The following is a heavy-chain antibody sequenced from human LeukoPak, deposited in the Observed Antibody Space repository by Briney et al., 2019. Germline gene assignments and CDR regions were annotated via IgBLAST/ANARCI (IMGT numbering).Heavy chain of an antibody. CDR2: IYTSGST. V-gene: IGHV4-61*02. CDR1: GGSISSGSYY. D-gene: IGHD3-10*01. J-gene: IGHJ6*03. Sequence: SQTLSLTCTVSGGSISSGSYYWSWIRQPAGKGLEWIGRIYTSGSTNYNPSLKSRVTISVDTSKNQFSLELSSVTAADTAVYYCARAEYYGSDPYYYYYYYMDVWGKGTTVTVSS. CDR3: ARAEYYGSDPYYYYYYYMDV.